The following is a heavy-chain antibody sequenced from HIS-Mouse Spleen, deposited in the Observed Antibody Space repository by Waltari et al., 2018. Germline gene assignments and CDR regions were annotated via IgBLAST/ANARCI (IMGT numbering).Heavy chain of an antibody. Sequence: QVQLQESGPGLVKPSETLSLTCTVSGASISSYYWCCNRPPAGKGLEWIGRIYTSGSTNYTPSLKSRVTMSVDTSKNQFSLKLSSVTAADTAVYYCARDRGPAAMGYFDYWGQGTLVTVSS. CDR1: GASISSYY. D-gene: IGHD2-2*01. J-gene: IGHJ4*02. CDR3: ARDRGPAAMGYFDY. CDR2: IYTSGST. V-gene: IGHV4-4*07.